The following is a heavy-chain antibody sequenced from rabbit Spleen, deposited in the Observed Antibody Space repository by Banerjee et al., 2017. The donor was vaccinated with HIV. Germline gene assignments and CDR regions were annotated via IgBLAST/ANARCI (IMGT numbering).Heavy chain of an antibody. Sequence: QEQLEESGGGLVKPGASLTLTCTASGFTLSTYYYMCWVRQAPGKGLEWIGCIYTGSGSTWYASWVNGRFTISNPSSTVDLKMTSLTAADTATYFCARGIDDDYVYFDLWGPGTLVTVS. CDR3: ARGIDDDYVYFDL. D-gene: IGHD2-1*01. J-gene: IGHJ4*01. V-gene: IGHV1S43*01. CDR1: GFTLSTYYY. CDR2: IYTGSGST.